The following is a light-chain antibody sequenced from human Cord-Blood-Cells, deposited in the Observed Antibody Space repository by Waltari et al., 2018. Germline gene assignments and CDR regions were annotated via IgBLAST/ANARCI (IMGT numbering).Light chain of an antibody. J-gene: IGLJ2*01. CDR3: CSYAGSYTLV. CDR1: SSDVGGYNY. CDR2: DVS. V-gene: IGLV2-11*01. Sequence: QSALTQPRSVSGSPGQSVTISCTGTSSDVGGYNYVSWYQQNPGKAPKLMIYDVSKRPSGVPDCFSGSKSGNTASLTISGLQAEDEADYYCCSYAGSYTLVFGGGTKLTVL.